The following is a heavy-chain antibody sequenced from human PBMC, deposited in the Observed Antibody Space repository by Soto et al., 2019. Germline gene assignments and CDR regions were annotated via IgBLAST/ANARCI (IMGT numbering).Heavy chain of an antibody. D-gene: IGHD5-18*01. V-gene: IGHV3-21*01. CDR3: ARDRGRGYSYGDFDH. J-gene: IGHJ4*02. CDR2: ISSSSSYI. Sequence: GGSLRLSCVASGFTFSSYSMNWVRQAPGKGLEWVSSISSSSSYIYYADSVKGRFTISRDNAKNSLYLQMKSLRAEDTAVYYCARDRGRGYSYGDFDHWGQGTLVTVSS. CDR1: GFTFSSYS.